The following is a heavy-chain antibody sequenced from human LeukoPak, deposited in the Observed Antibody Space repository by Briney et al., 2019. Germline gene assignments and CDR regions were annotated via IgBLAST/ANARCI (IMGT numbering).Heavy chain of an antibody. J-gene: IGHJ4*02. CDR3: ARQSAPRYTSGWYANLFFDY. CDR1: GGSISSRSYY. CDR2: MFYSGST. V-gene: IGHV4-39*01. D-gene: IGHD6-19*01. Sequence: SETLSLTCIVSGGSISSRSYYWGWVRQPPGKGLEWIGSMFYSGSTYYKPSLKSRVTISVDTSKNQFSLKLSSVTAADTAVYLCARQSAPRYTSGWYANLFFDYWGQGTLVTVSS.